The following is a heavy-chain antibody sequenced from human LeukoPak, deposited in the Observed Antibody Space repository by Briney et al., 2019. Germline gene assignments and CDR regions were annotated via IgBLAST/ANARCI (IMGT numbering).Heavy chain of an antibody. Sequence: GASVKVSCKASGYTFTGYYMHWVRQAPGQGLEWMGWINPNSGGTNSTQKFQGRVTMTRDTSISTAYMELSRLRSDDTAVYYCAREEQQLAQDAFDIWGQGTMVTVSS. CDR3: AREEQQLAQDAFDI. J-gene: IGHJ3*02. D-gene: IGHD6-13*01. CDR2: INPNSGGT. CDR1: GYTFTGYY. V-gene: IGHV1-2*02.